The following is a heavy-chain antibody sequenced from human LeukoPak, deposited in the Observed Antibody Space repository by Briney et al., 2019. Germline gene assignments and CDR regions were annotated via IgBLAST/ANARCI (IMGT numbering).Heavy chain of an antibody. D-gene: IGHD4-23*01. CDR3: VRLSVISPHRYFDI. V-gene: IGHV4-59*08. CDR1: GGSISSYY. CDR2: IYYSGST. J-gene: IGHJ2*01. Sequence: SETLSLTCTVSGGSISSYYWSWIRQPPGKGLEWIGYIYYSGSTNYNPSLKSRVTISVDTSKNQFSLKLSSVTAADTAVYYCVRLSVISPHRYFDIWGRGTLVTVSS.